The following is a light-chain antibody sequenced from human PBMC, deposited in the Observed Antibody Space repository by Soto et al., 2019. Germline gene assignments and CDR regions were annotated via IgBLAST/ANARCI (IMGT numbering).Light chain of an antibody. V-gene: IGKV1-39*01. Sequence: DIQMTQSPSSLSASVGDRITITCLASQSLSRYLNWYQHKPGKAPKLLINAASSVERGVPSRFSGGGSGTDFTLNISSLQPEDFATYYCQQNYRATPWTFGQGTKVEVK. CDR1: QSLSRY. CDR2: AAS. J-gene: IGKJ1*01. CDR3: QQNYRATPWT.